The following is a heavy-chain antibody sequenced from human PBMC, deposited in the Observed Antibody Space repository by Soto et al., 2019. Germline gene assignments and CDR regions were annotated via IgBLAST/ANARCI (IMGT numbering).Heavy chain of an antibody. CDR3: AKDRRAFWSGYFRYYGMDV. J-gene: IGHJ6*02. Sequence: PGGSLRLSCAASGFTFSSYGMHWVRQAPGKGLEWVAVISYDGSNKYYADSVKGRFTISRDNSKNTLYLQMNSLRAEDTAVYYCAKDRRAFWSGYFRYYGMDVWGQGTTVTVSS. D-gene: IGHD3-3*01. CDR1: GFTFSSYG. V-gene: IGHV3-30*18. CDR2: ISYDGSNK.